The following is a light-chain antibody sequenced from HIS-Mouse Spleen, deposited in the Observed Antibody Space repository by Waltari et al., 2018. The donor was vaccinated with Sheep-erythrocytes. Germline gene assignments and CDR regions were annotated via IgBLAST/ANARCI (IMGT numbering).Light chain of an antibody. V-gene: IGLV2-11*01. J-gene: IGLJ1*01. Sequence: QSALTQPRSVSGSPGQSVTISCTGTRRDVGGYNYVSWYQQHPGKPPKLMIYDVSKRPSGVPDRFSGSKSGNTASLTISGLQAEDEADYYCCSYAGSYNHVFATGTKVTVL. CDR2: DVS. CDR1: RRDVGGYNY. CDR3: CSYAGSYNHV.